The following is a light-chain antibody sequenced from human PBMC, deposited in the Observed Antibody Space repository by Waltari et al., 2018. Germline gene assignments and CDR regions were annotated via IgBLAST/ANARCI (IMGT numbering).Light chain of an antibody. CDR2: GAS. CDR3: QRYSNWPPEYT. V-gene: IGKV3-15*01. Sequence: EIVVTQSPATLSVSPGERATLSCRASQSVGSNLAWYQQKPGPAPRLLTYGASTRATGITARFSGSGSGTEFTLTISSLQSEDFAVYYCQRYSNWPPEYTFGQGTKLEIK. CDR1: QSVGSN. J-gene: IGKJ2*01.